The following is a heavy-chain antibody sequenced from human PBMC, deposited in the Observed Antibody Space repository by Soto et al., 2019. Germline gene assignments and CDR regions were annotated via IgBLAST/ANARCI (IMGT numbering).Heavy chain of an antibody. CDR2: INPSGGST. CDR3: AKDQRDPWFDP. CDR1: GYTFTSSY. Sequence: GAPVKVSCKASGYTFTSSYMHLVRQAPGQGLEWVGIINPSGGSTSYAQKFQGRLTMTRDTSTSTVYMELSSLRSEDTAVYYCAKDQRDPWFDPWGQGTLVTVSS. J-gene: IGHJ5*02. V-gene: IGHV1-46*01.